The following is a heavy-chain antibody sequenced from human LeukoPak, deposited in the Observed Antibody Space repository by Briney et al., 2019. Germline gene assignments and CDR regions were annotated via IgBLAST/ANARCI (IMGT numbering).Heavy chain of an antibody. V-gene: IGHV1-69*13. J-gene: IGHJ6*02. CDR1: GGTFSSYA. Sequence: ASVKVSCKASGGTFSSYAISWVRQAPGQGLEWMGGIIPIFGTANYAQKFQGRVTITADESTSTAYMELSSLRSEDTAVYYCASNLERYVVVVPAFPMDVWGQGTTVIVSS. CDR2: IIPIFGTA. D-gene: IGHD2-2*01. CDR3: ASNLERYVVVVPAFPMDV.